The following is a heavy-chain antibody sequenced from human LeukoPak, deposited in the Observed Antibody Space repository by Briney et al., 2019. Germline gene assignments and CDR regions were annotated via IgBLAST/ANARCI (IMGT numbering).Heavy chain of an antibody. D-gene: IGHD3-10*01. Sequence: ASVKVSCKASGYIFTNYGVNWVRQAPGQGLQWLGWISAYSGNTHYAQKVQGRVTMTTDTSTDTAYMELMNLTSDDTAVYYCARGTPGRVSDNYSYMDVWGTGTTVTVSS. J-gene: IGHJ6*03. CDR3: ARGTPGRVSDNYSYMDV. V-gene: IGHV1-18*01. CDR1: GYIFTNYG. CDR2: ISAYSGNT.